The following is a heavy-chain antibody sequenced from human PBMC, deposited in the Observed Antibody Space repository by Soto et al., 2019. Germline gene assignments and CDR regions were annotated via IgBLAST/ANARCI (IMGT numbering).Heavy chain of an antibody. CDR2: IYYSGST. V-gene: IGHV4-31*03. D-gene: IGHD4-17*01. CDR3: AGSSQSTVTTFYY. J-gene: IGHJ4*02. CDR1: GGSISSGGYY. Sequence: QVQLQESGPGLVKPSQTLSLTCTVSGGSISSGGYYWSWIRQHPGKGLEWNGYIYYSGSTYYNPSHKSRVTISVDTSKKQFSLKLSSVTAADTAVYYCAGSSQSTVTTFYYWGQGTLVTVSS.